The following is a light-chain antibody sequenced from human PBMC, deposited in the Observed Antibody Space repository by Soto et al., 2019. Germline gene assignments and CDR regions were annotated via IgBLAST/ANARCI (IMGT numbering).Light chain of an antibody. J-gene: IGKJ5*01. CDR2: GAS. Sequence: IVMTQSPATLSVSPGERATLSCRASQNIYSNVAWYQQRPGQAPRRLISGASTRATGIAARFSGSGSGREFTLTISSLQSEDSALYYCQQYSNWPTFGQGTRLEIK. V-gene: IGKV3-15*01. CDR3: QQYSNWPT. CDR1: QNIYSN.